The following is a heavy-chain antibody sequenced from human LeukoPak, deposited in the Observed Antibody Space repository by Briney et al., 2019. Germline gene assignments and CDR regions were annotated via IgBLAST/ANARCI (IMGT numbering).Heavy chain of an antibody. V-gene: IGHV3-30*18. CDR2: ISYDGSNE. CDR1: GFTFSSYG. CDR3: AKDRGFTAAAGYDY. D-gene: IGHD6-13*01. Sequence: GRSLRLSCAASGFTFSSYGMHWVRQAPGKGLEWVAVISYDGSNEYYADSVKGRFTISRDNSKNTLYLQMNSLRAEDTAVYYCAKDRGFTAAAGYDYWGQGTLVTVSS. J-gene: IGHJ4*02.